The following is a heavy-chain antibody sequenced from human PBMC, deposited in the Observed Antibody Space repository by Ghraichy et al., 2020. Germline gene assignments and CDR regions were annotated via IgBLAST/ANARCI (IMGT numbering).Heavy chain of an antibody. CDR1: GGSISSSSYY. Sequence: SETLSLTCTVSGGSISSSSYYWGWIRQPPGKGLEWIGSIYYSGSTYYNPSLKSRVTISVDTSKNQFSLKLSSVTAADTAMYYCARRVTSRYCSGGSCYPENWFDPWGQGTLVTVSS. CDR2: IYYSGST. CDR3: ARRVTSRYCSGGSCYPENWFDP. V-gene: IGHV4-39*01. D-gene: IGHD2-15*01. J-gene: IGHJ5*02.